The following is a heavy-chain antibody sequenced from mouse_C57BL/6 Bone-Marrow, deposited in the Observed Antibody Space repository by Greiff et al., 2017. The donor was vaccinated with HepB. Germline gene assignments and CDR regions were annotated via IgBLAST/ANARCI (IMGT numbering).Heavy chain of an antibody. D-gene: IGHD5-5*01. Sequence: LQQPGAELVRPGTSVKLSCKASGYTFTSYWMDWVKQRPGQGLEWIGNIYPSDSETHYNQKFKDKATLTVDKSSSTAYMQLSSLTSEDSAVYYCARSVYLWYFDVWGTGTTVTVSS. CDR3: ARSVYLWYFDV. J-gene: IGHJ1*03. V-gene: IGHV1-61*01. CDR1: GYTFTSYW. CDR2: IYPSDSET.